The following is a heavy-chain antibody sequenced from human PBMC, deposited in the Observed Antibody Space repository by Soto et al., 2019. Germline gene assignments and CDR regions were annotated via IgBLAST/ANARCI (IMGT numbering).Heavy chain of an antibody. Sequence: QLQLQESGPGLVKPSETLSLTCTVSGGSISSSSYYWGWIRQPPGKGLEWIGSIYYSGSTYYNPSLKSRVTISVDTSKHQFSLKLSSVTAADTAVYYCASTIFGVVIHDAFDIWGQGTMVTVSS. J-gene: IGHJ3*02. CDR2: IYYSGST. CDR3: ASTIFGVVIHDAFDI. V-gene: IGHV4-39*01. CDR1: GGSISSSSYY. D-gene: IGHD3-3*01.